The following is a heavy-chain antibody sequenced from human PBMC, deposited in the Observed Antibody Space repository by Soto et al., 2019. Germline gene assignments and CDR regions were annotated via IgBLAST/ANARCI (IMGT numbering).Heavy chain of an antibody. D-gene: IGHD1-26*01. CDR2: ISGSGSTT. Sequence: EVQLLESGGGLVQPGGSLRLSCAASGFTFSNYVMTWVRQAPGKGLEWVSLISGSGSTTYYADSVKGRFTISRDNSKKTLYLQMNSLRADDTAVDYCGKDHWEATNSWTWGYDYWGQGTLVTVSS. J-gene: IGHJ4*02. CDR1: GFTFSNYV. V-gene: IGHV3-23*01. CDR3: GKDHWEATNSWTWGYDY.